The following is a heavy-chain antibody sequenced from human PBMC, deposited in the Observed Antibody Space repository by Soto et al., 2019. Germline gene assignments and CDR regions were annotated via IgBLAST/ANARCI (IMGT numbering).Heavy chain of an antibody. CDR3: AGVRSGSSFMDV. V-gene: IGHV4-4*02. J-gene: IGHJ6*03. D-gene: IGHD6-6*01. Sequence: SETLSLTCAVSSGSISSSNWWSWVRQPPGKGLEWIGEIYHSGSTNYNPSLKSRVTISVDKSKNQFSLKLSSVTAADTAVYYCAGVRSGSSFMDVWGKGTTVTVSS. CDR2: IYHSGST. CDR1: SGSISSSNW.